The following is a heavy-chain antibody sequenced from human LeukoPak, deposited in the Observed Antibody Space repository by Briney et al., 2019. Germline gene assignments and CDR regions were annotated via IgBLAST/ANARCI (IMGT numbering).Heavy chain of an antibody. D-gene: IGHD3-10*01. CDR2: IYTSGST. Sequence: SETLSLTCTVSSGSISSYYWSWIRQPAGKGLEWIGRIYTSGSTNYNPSLKSRVTMSVDTSKNQFLRKLSSVTAADTAVYYCARMTWQRFGELLIDYWGQGTLVTVSS. CDR1: SGSISSYY. CDR3: ARMTWQRFGELLIDY. J-gene: IGHJ4*02. V-gene: IGHV4-4*07.